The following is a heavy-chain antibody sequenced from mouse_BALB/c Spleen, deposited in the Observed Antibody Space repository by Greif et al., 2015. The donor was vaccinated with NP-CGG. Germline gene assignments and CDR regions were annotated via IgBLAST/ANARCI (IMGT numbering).Heavy chain of an antibody. V-gene: IGHV1-67*01. D-gene: IGHD2-1*01. J-gene: IGHJ3*01. Sequence: QVQLQQSGPELVRPGVSVKISCKGSGYTFTDYAMHWVKQSHAKSLEWIGVISTYSGNTNYNQKFKGKATMTVDKSSSTAYMELARLTSEDSAIYYCAREDGNYHPCFAYWGQGTLVTVSA. CDR2: ISTYSGNT. CDR1: GYTFTDYA. CDR3: AREDGNYHPCFAY.